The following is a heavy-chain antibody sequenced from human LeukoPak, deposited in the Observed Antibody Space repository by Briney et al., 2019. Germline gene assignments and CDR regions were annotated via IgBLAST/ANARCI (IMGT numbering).Heavy chain of an antibody. CDR1: GFTFSSYA. CDR2: ISSNGGST. V-gene: IGHV3-64*01. CDR3: ARDRDY. Sequence: PGGSLRLSCAASGFTFSSYAMHWVRQAPGKGLEYVSAISSNGGSTYYANSVKGRLTISRDNSKNTLYLQMGSLRAEDMAVYYCARDRDYWGQGTLVTVSS. J-gene: IGHJ4*02.